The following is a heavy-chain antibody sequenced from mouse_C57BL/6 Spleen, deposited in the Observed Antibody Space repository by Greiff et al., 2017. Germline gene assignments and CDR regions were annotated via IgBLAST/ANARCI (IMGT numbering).Heavy chain of an antibody. CDR2: ISSGGSYP. Sequence: EVKLMESGGDLVKPGGSLKLSCAASGFTFSSYGMSWVRQTPDKRLEWVATISSGGSYPYYPDSVKGRFTLSRDNAKNTLYLQMSNLKSEDTAMYYCTRHGYYGSIYALDYWGQGTSVTVSS. CDR3: TRHGYYGSIYALDY. D-gene: IGHD1-1*01. CDR1: GFTFSSYG. V-gene: IGHV5-6*01. J-gene: IGHJ4*01.